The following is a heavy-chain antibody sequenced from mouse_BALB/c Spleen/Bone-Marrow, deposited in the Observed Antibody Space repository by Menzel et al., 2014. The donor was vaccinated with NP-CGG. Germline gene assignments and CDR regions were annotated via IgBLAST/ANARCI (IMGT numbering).Heavy chain of an antibody. CDR3: ARHGQLTTAN. D-gene: IGHD1-1*01. CDR1: GFAFSSYD. CDR2: ISSGGGST. J-gene: IGHJ3*01. V-gene: IGHV5-12-1*01. Sequence: EVQLVESGGGLVKPGGSLKLSCAASGFAFSSYDMSWVRQTPEKRLEWVAYISSGGGSTYYPDTVKGRFTISRDNAKNTLYLQMSSLKSEDTAMYYCARHGQLTTANWGQGTLVTVSA.